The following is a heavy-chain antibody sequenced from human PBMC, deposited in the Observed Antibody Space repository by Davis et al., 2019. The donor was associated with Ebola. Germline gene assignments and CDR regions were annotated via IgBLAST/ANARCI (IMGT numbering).Heavy chain of an antibody. Sequence: SVKVSCKASGGTFSSYAISWVRQAPGQGLEWMGGIIPIFGTANFPQKFQGRVTITAHKSTGTAYIELSSLRSEDTAVYYCARPLDPTVTTVGESLLGMDVWGQGTTVTVSS. CDR2: IIPIFGTA. V-gene: IGHV1-69*06. CDR3: ARPLDPTVTTVGESLLGMDV. D-gene: IGHD4-17*01. J-gene: IGHJ6*02. CDR1: GGTFSSYA.